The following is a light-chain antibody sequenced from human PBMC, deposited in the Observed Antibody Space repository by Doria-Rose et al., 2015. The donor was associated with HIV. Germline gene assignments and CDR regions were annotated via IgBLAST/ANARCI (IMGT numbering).Light chain of an antibody. CDR3: QQYYDTPS. CDR1: QSLLYTSKNY. Sequence: TQSPESLGMSLGERATLNCKSNQSLLYTSKNYLAWYQQKLGQHPKLLIYCASTRQSEVPARFSGSGSGTDFTLTISSLEAEDVAVYYCQQYYDTPSFGPGTTVDIK. V-gene: IGKV4-1*01. CDR2: CAS. J-gene: IGKJ3*01.